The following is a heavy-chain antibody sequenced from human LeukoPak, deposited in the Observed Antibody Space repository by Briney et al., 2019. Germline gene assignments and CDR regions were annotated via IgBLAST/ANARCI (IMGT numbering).Heavy chain of an antibody. J-gene: IGHJ4*02. CDR2: IWYDGSNK. CDR1: GFTFSSYG. V-gene: IGHV3-30*19. Sequence: GGSLRLSCAASGFTFSSYGMHWVRQAPGKGLEWVAAIWYDGSNKYYADSVKGRFTISRDNSKNTLYLQMNSLRAEDTAVYYCARDRRRIAVAGLFDYWGQGTLVTVSS. CDR3: ARDRRRIAVAGLFDY. D-gene: IGHD6-19*01.